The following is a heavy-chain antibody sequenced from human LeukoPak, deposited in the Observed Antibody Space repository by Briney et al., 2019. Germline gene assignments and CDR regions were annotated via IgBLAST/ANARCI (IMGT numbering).Heavy chain of an antibody. V-gene: IGHV1-69*05. CDR1: GGTFNNSA. D-gene: IGHD4-17*01. Sequence: SVKVSCKTSGGTFNNSAISWVRQAPGQGLEWLGGIMPLFGTAGYAQKFQGRVTITKDESTRTVYLELTSLTSDDTAVYYCAKDVHGDYGSGWFDPWGQGTVVSVSS. CDR3: AKDVHGDYGSGWFDP. J-gene: IGHJ5*02. CDR2: IMPLFGTA.